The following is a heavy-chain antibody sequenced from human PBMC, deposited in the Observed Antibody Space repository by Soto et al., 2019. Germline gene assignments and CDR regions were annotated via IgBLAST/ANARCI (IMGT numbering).Heavy chain of an antibody. Sequence: SQTLSLTWAVFGGFVSSRNYYWSWIRQPPGKGLEWIGEMSHSGGTHFNPSLKSRVTISVDTSKNQFSLKMSSVTAADTALYYCARVERGTATTVVDAFDIWGPGTMVTVSS. CDR2: MSHSGGT. D-gene: IGHD1-1*01. J-gene: IGHJ3*02. CDR1: GGFVSSRNYY. CDR3: ARVERGTATTVVDAFDI. V-gene: IGHV4-61*01.